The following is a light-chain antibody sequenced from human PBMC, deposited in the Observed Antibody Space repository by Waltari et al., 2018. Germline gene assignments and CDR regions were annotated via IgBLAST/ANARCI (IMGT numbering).Light chain of an antibody. CDR1: QSVSSN. J-gene: IGKJ4*01. V-gene: IGKV3-15*01. Sequence: EIVMTQSPATLSVSPGQRATLSCRASQSVSSNLAWYQQKPGQAHRLIIYGASTRATGIPARFSGSGSGTEFSLTISSLQSEDFAVYYCQQYNNWPLTFGGGTKVEIK. CDR3: QQYNNWPLT. CDR2: GAS.